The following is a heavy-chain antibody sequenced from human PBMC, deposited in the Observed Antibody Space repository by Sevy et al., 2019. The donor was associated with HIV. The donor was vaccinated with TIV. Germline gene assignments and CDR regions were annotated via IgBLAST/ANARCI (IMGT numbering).Heavy chain of an antibody. CDR3: ARDLDILTGYPLPYYYYMDV. CDR1: GFTFSSYS. J-gene: IGHJ6*03. V-gene: IGHV3-48*02. D-gene: IGHD3-9*01. CDR2: ISSSSSTI. Sequence: GGSLRLSCAASGFTFSSYSMNWVRQAPGKGLEWVSYISSSSSTIYYADSVKGRFTISRDNAKNSLYLQMNSLRDEDTAVYYCARDLDILTGYPLPYYYYMDVWGKGTTVTVSS.